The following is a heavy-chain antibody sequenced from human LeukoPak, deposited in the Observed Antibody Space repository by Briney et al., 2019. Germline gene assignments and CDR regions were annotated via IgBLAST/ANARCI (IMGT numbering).Heavy chain of an antibody. J-gene: IGHJ4*02. Sequence: GGSLRLSCAASGFTFDDYAMHWVRQVPGKGLEGVSLISGDGGRTYYADSVKGRITISRDNSKNSLYLQMNSLRNEDTALYYCAKDTTPRHYYDSSGYHGGGFDYWGQGTLVTVSS. CDR2: ISGDGGRT. D-gene: IGHD3-22*01. CDR3: AKDTTPRHYYDSSGYHGGGFDY. CDR1: GFTFDDYA. V-gene: IGHV3-43*02.